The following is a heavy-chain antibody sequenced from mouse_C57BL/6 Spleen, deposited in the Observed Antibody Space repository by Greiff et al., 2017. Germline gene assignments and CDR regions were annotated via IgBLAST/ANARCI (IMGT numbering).Heavy chain of an antibody. Sequence: QVQLQQPGAELVRPGTSVKLSCKASGYTFTSYWMHWVKQRPGQGLEWIGVIDPSDSYTNYNQKFKGKATLTVDTSSSTAYMQLSSLTSEDSAVYYCARDYGSSRAYWGQGTLVTVSA. CDR1: GYTFTSYW. D-gene: IGHD1-1*01. V-gene: IGHV1-59*01. CDR3: ARDYGSSRAY. J-gene: IGHJ3*01. CDR2: IDPSDSYT.